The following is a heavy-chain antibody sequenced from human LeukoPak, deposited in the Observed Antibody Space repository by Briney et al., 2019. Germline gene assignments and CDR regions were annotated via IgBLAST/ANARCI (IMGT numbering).Heavy chain of an antibody. CDR3: ARGRSTGYPYYFEY. V-gene: IGHV1-8*03. Sequence: GASVKVSCKASGYTFTSYDINWVRQATGQGVEWMGWMNPNSGSTGYAQKFQGRVTITRNTSISTAYMELSGLRSEDTAVYYCARGRSTGYPYYFEYWGQGTLFTVSS. CDR2: MNPNSGST. D-gene: IGHD5-12*01. J-gene: IGHJ4*02. CDR1: GYTFTSYD.